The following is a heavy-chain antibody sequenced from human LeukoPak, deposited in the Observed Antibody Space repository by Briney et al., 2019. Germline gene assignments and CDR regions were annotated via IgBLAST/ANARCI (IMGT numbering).Heavy chain of an antibody. V-gene: IGHV3-53*01. Sequence: GGSLRLSCAASGFTVSSNYMSWVRQAPGKGLEWVSVIYSGGSTYYADSVKGRFTISRDNSKNTLYLQMNSLRAEDTAVYYCARAKKHYDILTGYYLDYFDYWGQGTLVTVSS. J-gene: IGHJ4*02. CDR3: ARAKKHYDILTGYYLDYFDY. CDR1: GFTVSSNY. CDR2: IYSGGST. D-gene: IGHD3-9*01.